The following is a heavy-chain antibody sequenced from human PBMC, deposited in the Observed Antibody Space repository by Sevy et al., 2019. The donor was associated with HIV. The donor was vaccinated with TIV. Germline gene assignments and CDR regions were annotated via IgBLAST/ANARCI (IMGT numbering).Heavy chain of an antibody. CDR2: ISGSGGST. J-gene: IGHJ3*02. CDR3: AKDNHYDSRGYYYGMRPSEGAFDI. V-gene: IGHV3-23*01. CDR1: GFNFGSYA. D-gene: IGHD3-22*01. Sequence: GGSLRLSCAASGFNFGSYAMSWVRQAPGKGLEWVSAISGSGGSTDYANSVKGRFTISRDNSKNTLDLQMNSLRAEDTAIYYCAKDNHYDSRGYYYGMRPSEGAFDIWGQGTMVTVSS.